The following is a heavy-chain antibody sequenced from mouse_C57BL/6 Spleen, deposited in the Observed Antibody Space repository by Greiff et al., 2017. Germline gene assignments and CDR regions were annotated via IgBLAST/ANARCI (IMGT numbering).Heavy chain of an antibody. CDR3: ARYESWFAY. J-gene: IGHJ3*01. Sequence: EVQLVESGGGLVQPGGSLSLSCAASGFTFTDYYMSWVRQPPGKALEWLGFIRNKANGYTPEYSASVKGRFTISRDNSQSILYLQMNALRAEDSATYYCARYESWFAYWGQGTLVTVSA. V-gene: IGHV7-3*01. CDR1: GFTFTDYY. CDR2: IRNKANGYTP.